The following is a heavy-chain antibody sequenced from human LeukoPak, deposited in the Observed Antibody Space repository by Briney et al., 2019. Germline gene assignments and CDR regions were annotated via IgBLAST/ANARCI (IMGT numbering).Heavy chain of an antibody. Sequence: SETLSLTCTVSGGSISSSSYYWSWIRQPPGKGLEWIGEINHSGSTNYNPSLKSRVTISVDTSKNQFSLKLSSVTAADTAVYYCARGEYYDSSGYLWGQGTLVTVSS. J-gene: IGHJ5*02. CDR1: GGSISSSSYY. CDR2: INHSGST. CDR3: ARGEYYDSSGYL. D-gene: IGHD3-22*01. V-gene: IGHV4-39*07.